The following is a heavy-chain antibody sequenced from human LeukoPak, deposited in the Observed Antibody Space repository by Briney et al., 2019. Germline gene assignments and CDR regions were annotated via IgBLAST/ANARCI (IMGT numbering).Heavy chain of an antibody. CDR1: GYSFTSYW. Sequence: GESLKISCKGSGYSFTSYWIGWVRQMPGKGLEWMGIIYPGDSDTRYSPSFQGQVTISADKSISTAYLQWSGLKASDTAMYYCARRSNYGPKKAYYYGMDVWGQGTTVTVSS. D-gene: IGHD4-11*01. J-gene: IGHJ6*02. CDR3: ARRSNYGPKKAYYYGMDV. V-gene: IGHV5-51*01. CDR2: IYPGDSDT.